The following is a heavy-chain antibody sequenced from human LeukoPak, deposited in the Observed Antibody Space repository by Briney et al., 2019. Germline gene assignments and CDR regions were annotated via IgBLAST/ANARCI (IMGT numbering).Heavy chain of an antibody. CDR2: ISYDGSNK. Sequence: GGSLRLSCAASGFTFSSYAMHWVRQAPDKGLEWVAVISYDGSNKYYADSVKGRFTISRDNSKNTLYLQMNSLRAEDTAVYYCARDRLRHRWGGFDYWGQGTLVTVSS. V-gene: IGHV3-30-3*01. J-gene: IGHJ4*02. D-gene: IGHD5-12*01. CDR3: ARDRLRHRWGGFDY. CDR1: GFTFSSYA.